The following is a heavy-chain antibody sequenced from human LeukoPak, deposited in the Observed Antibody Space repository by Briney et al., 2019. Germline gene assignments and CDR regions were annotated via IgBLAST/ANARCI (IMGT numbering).Heavy chain of an antibody. J-gene: IGHJ5*02. D-gene: IGHD6-19*01. CDR1: GGTFSSYA. Sequence: ASVKVSCKASGGTFSSYAISWVRQAPGQALEWMGRIIPILGIANYAQKFKGRVTITADKSTSTAYMELSSLRSEGTAVYYCARVPAVAGTAGWFDPWGQGTLVTVSS. V-gene: IGHV1-69*04. CDR2: IIPILGIA. CDR3: ARVPAVAGTAGWFDP.